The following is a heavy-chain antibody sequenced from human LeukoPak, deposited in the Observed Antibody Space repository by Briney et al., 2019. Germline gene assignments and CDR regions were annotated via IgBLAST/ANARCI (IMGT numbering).Heavy chain of an antibody. V-gene: IGHV3-53*01. CDR2: IYSGGTT. D-gene: IGHD1-1*01. CDR1: GFTVSSNY. J-gene: IGHJ3*02. CDR3: ARGLAYKVDFDI. Sequence: GGSLRLSCAASGFTVSSNYMSWVRQAPGKGLEWVSVIYSGGTTYYAESVKGRFTISRDNSKNTLFLQMNSLRAEDTAVYYCARGLAYKVDFDIWGQGTMVTVSS.